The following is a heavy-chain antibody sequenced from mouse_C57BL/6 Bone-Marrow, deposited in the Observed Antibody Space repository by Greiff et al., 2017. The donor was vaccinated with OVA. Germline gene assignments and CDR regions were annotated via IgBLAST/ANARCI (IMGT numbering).Heavy chain of an antibody. CDR1: GYTFTGYW. D-gene: IGHD2-13*01. V-gene: IGHV1-9*01. Sequence: VQLQQSGPELVKPGASVKISCKATGYTFTGYWIEWVKQRPGHGLEWIGEILPGGGSTNYNEKFKGKATFTVDTSSNTAYMQLSSLTTEDSAICYCARDMDYTAGRDYWGKGTTLTVSS. CDR2: ILPGGGST. J-gene: IGHJ2*01. CDR3: ARDMDYTAGRDY.